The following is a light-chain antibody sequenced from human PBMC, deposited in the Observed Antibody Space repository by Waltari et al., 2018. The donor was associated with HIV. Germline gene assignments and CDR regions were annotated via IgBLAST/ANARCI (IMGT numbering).Light chain of an antibody. J-gene: IGLJ2*01. CDR3: QSYDAKLSGPV. CDR1: ESDLGLGFD. CDR2: GNN. V-gene: IGLV1-40*02. Sequence: QSDLTQPPSVSGAPGQRVTISCAGGESDLGLGFDVHWYQQFPGKAPTLLIYGNNNRPSGVPDRFSGFKSGTSAFLVISGLQAEDEADYHCQSYDAKLSGPVFGGGTKLTVL.